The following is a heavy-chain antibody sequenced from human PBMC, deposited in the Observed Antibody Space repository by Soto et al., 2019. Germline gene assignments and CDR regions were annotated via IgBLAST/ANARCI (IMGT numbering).Heavy chain of an antibody. Sequence: EVQLLESGGGLVQPGGSLRLSCAASGFTFSSYAMSWVRQPPGKGLEWVSGVSGSGDRTHHADSVKGRFTVSRDNSKTTVYLQMYSLRGEDTAVYYCACLAWFGDPVPPFDCWGQGIVVTVSS. D-gene: IGHD3-10*01. CDR3: ACLAWFGDPVPPFDC. V-gene: IGHV3-23*01. CDR2: VSGSGDRT. CDR1: GFTFSSYA. J-gene: IGHJ4*02.